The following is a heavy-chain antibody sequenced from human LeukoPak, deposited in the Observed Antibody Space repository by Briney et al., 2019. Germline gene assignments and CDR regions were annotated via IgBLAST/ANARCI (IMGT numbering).Heavy chain of an antibody. CDR3: AKDQEEWLVLGTLDY. Sequence: GGSLRLSCAASGFTFSTYSMNWVRQAPGKGLEWVSYIDRSGTNIKYADSVKGRFTISRDNSKNTLYLQMNSLRAEDTAVYYCAKDQEEWLVLGTLDYWGQGTLVTVSS. CDR2: IDRSGTNI. V-gene: IGHV3-48*01. D-gene: IGHD6-19*01. CDR1: GFTFSTYS. J-gene: IGHJ4*02.